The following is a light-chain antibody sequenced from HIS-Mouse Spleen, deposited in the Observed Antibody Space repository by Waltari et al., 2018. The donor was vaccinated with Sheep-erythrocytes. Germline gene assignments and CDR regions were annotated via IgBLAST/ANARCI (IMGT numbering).Light chain of an antibody. J-gene: IGLJ1*01. CDR3: QAWDSSIYV. CDR1: KLGDKY. Sequence: SYELTQPPSVSVSPGQPASITCSGDKLGDKYACWYQQKPGQSPVLVIYQDSKRPSGIPERFSGSNSGNTATLTISGTQAMDEADYYCQAWDSSIYVFGTGTKVTVL. CDR2: QDS. V-gene: IGLV3-1*01.